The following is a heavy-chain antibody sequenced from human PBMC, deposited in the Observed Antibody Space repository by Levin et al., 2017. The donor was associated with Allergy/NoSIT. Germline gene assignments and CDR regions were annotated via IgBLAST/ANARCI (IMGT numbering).Heavy chain of an antibody. CDR2: IKSKTEAGTR. CDR3: SAGTGRTDFDY. Sequence: GESLKISCTASGFTFRNAWMSWVRQAPGKGLEWVGRIKSKTEAGTRDFAAPVKGRFAISRDDSKNTLYLQMDSLKSEDTAVYYCSAGTGRTDFDYWGQGTLVTVSS. CDR1: GFTFRNAW. D-gene: IGHD6-19*01. J-gene: IGHJ4*02. V-gene: IGHV3-15*01.